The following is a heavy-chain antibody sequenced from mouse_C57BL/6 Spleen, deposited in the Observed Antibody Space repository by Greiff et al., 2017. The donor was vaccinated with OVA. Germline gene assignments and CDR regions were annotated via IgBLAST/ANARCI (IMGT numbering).Heavy chain of an antibody. D-gene: IGHD1-1*01. CDR3: VRQGVVLDY. CDR2: IRSKSNNYAT. CDR1: GFSFNTYA. Sequence: EVMLVESGGGLVQPKGSLKLSCAASGFSFNTYAMNWVRQAPGKGLEWVARIRSKSNNYATYYADSVKDRFTISRDDSESMLYLQMNNLKTEDTAMYYCVRQGVVLDYWGQGTTLTVSS. J-gene: IGHJ2*01. V-gene: IGHV10-1*01.